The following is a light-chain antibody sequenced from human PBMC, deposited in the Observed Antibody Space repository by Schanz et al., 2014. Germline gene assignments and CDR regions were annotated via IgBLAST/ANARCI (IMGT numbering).Light chain of an antibody. CDR2: DVS. CDR3: SSYAGSNNLV. V-gene: IGLV2-8*01. Sequence: QSALTQPPSASGSPGQSVTISCTGTSSDVGGYNYVSWYQHHPGNAPKLMIYDVSNRPSGVSNRFSGSKSGNTASLTISGLQAEDEADYYCSSYAGSNNLVFGGGTKLTVL. J-gene: IGLJ2*01. CDR1: SSDVGGYNY.